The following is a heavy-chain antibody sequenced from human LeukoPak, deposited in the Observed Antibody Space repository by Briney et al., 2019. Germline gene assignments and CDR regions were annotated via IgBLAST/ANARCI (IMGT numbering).Heavy chain of an antibody. D-gene: IGHD6-19*01. V-gene: IGHV3-48*04. Sequence: GGSLRLSCAASGFTFSSYSMNWVRQAPGKGLEWVSYISSSSSTIYYADSVKGRFTISRDNAKNSLYLQMNSLRAEDTAVYYCARVAVAGPTGWFDPWGQGTLVTVSS. CDR2: ISSSSSTI. J-gene: IGHJ5*02. CDR1: GFTFSSYS. CDR3: ARVAVAGPTGWFDP.